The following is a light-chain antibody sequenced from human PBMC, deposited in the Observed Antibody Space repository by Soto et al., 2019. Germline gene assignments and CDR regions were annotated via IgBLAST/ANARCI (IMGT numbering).Light chain of an antibody. CDR2: EVS. CDR3: SSYARSNIVV. Sequence: QSALTQPPSASGSPGQSVTISCTGTSSDVGGYNFVSWYQQHPGKAPKLMIYEVSERPSGVPDRFSGSKSGNTASLTVSGLQVEDEADYYCSSYARSNIVVFGGGTKLTVL. CDR1: SSDVGGYNF. J-gene: IGLJ2*01. V-gene: IGLV2-8*01.